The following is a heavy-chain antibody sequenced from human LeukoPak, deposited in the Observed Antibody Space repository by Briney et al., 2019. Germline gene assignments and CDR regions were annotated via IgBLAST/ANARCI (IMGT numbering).Heavy chain of an antibody. D-gene: IGHD6-19*01. CDR3: TSRGWP. V-gene: IGHV3-73*01. J-gene: IGHJ4*02. CDR1: GFTFSGSS. CDR2: IRGKAHSYAT. Sequence: GGSLRLSCAASGFTFSGSSMQCVRQAPGKGLEWVGRIRGKAHSYATAYAASVKGRFTISRDDSKNTAYLQMNSLKTEDTAVYYCTSRGWPWGQGTLVTGSS.